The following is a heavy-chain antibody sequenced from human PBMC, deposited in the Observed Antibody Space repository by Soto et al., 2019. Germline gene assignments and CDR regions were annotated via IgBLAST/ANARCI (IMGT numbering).Heavy chain of an antibody. CDR2: IYYSGST. Sequence: SETLSLTCTVSGGSISSYYWSWIRQPPGKGLEWIGYIYYSGSTNYNPSLKSRVTISVDTSKNQFSLKLSSVTAADTAVYYCARVSPLGIYGMDVWGQGTTVTV. J-gene: IGHJ6*02. D-gene: IGHD2-15*01. CDR3: ARVSPLGIYGMDV. CDR1: GGSISSYY. V-gene: IGHV4-59*01.